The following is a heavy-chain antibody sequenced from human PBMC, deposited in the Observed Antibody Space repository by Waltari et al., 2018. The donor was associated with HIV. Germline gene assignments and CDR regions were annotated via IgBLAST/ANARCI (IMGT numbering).Heavy chain of an antibody. J-gene: IGHJ5*02. CDR3: TTAQGYYDSSGYGLRT. V-gene: IGHV3-15*01. CDR2: IKSKTDGGTT. Sequence: EVQLVESGGGLVKPGGSLRLSCAASGFTFSNVWMSWVRPAPGKGLEWVGRIKSKTDGGTTDYAAPVKGRFTISRDDSKNTLYLQMNNLKTEDTAVYYCTTAQGYYDSSGYGLRTWGQGALVTVSS. CDR1: GFTFSNVW. D-gene: IGHD3-22*01.